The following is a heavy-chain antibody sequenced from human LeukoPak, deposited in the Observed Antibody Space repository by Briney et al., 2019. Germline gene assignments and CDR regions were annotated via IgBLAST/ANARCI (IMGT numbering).Heavy chain of an antibody. J-gene: IGHJ4*02. Sequence: GGSLRLSCAASGFTFSSYAMHWVRQAPGKGLEYVSAISSNGGSTYYANFVKGRFTISRDNPKNTLYLQMGSLRAEDMAVYYCARDQRGRGYSSSWYSGIIDYWGQGTLVTVSS. CDR2: ISSNGGST. D-gene: IGHD6-13*01. V-gene: IGHV3-64*01. CDR3: ARDQRGRGYSSSWYSGIIDY. CDR1: GFTFSSYA.